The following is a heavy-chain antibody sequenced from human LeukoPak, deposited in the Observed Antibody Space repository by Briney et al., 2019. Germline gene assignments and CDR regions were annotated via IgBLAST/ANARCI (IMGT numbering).Heavy chain of an antibody. V-gene: IGHV3-7*01. D-gene: IGHD2-2*01. CDR1: GFTLGTYW. Sequence: GGSLRLSCAASGFTLGTYWMSWVRQAPGQGLEWVANIKQDGREKYYVDSVKGRFTISRDNAKNSLYLQMNSLRAEDTAVYYCARDGVSAAVDYWGQGTLVAVSS. CDR3: ARDGVSAAVDY. J-gene: IGHJ4*02. CDR2: IKQDGREK.